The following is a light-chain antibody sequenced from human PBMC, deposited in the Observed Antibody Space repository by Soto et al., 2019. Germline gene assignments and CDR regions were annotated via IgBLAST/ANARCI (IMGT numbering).Light chain of an antibody. Sequence: QSVLTQPPSVSAAPGQKVTISCSGSSSNIGNNYVSWYQQLPGTAPKLLIYDNNNRPSGIPDRFSGSKSGTSGTLDITGLQTVDEADYYCATWDGSLPAEVFGGGTKLTVL. J-gene: IGLJ2*01. CDR1: SSNIGNNY. CDR3: ATWDGSLPAEV. CDR2: DNN. V-gene: IGLV1-51*01.